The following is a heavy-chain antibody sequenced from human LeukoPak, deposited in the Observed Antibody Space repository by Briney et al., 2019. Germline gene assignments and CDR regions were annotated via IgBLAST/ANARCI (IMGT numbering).Heavy chain of an antibody. CDR3: TRADWTRVTTAIYFGN. J-gene: IGHJ4*02. CDR2: IRSNTYGGTT. V-gene: IGHV3-49*04. CDR1: GFTFGDYA. Sequence: GGSLRLSCTASGFTFGDYAMSWVRQAPGKGLEWVGFIRSNTYGGTTEYAASVKGRFTISRDDSKSIAYLQMNSLETEDTAVYYCTRADWTRVTTAIYFGNWGQGTLVTASS. D-gene: IGHD4-17*01.